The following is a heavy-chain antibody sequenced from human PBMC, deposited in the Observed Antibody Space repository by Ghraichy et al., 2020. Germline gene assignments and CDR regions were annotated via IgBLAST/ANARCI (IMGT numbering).Heavy chain of an antibody. CDR1: GYTFTDYY. CDR2: ISPKNGGT. D-gene: IGHD3-10*01. Sequence: ASLKVSCKASGYTFTDYYIHWVRQAPGQGLEWLGWISPKNGGTTYAQRFQGIITLTRDTSISKVHMELIRLTSDDTAIYYCAKDGGGGGTLRGAYWGPGTLVTVS. CDR3: AKDGGGGGTLRGAY. J-gene: IGHJ4*01. V-gene: IGHV1-2*02.